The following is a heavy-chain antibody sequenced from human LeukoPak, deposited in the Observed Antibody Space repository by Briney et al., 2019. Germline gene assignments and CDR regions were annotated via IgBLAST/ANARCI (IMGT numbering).Heavy chain of an antibody. CDR2: IRYDGSNK. CDR1: GFTFSSYG. J-gene: IGHJ6*03. CDR3: AKDSYYYDSSGYWGYYYYYYYMDV. V-gene: IGHV3-30*02. Sequence: PGGSLRLSCAASGFTFSSYGMHWVRQAPGKGLEWVAFIRYDGSNKYYADPVKGRFTISRDNSKNTLYLQMNSLRAEDTAVYYCAKDSYYYDSSGYWGYYYYYYYMDVWGKGTTVTVSS. D-gene: IGHD3-22*01.